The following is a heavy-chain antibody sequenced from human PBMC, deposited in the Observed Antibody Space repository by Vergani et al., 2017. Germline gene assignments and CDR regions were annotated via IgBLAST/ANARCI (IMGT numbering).Heavy chain of an antibody. CDR2: IYYSGST. V-gene: IGHV4-39*01. CDR1: GASIRSSNYY. Sequence: QLQLQESGPGLVKPSATLSLTCSVSGASIRSSNYYWGWIRQPPGKGLEWIASIYYSGSTYYNTSLKSRVTISVDTSKNQFSLKLSSVTAADTAVYFCARRSTVEWLVKLGWIDPWGQGILVTVSS. CDR3: ARRSTVEWLVKLGWIDP. D-gene: IGHD6-19*01. J-gene: IGHJ5*02.